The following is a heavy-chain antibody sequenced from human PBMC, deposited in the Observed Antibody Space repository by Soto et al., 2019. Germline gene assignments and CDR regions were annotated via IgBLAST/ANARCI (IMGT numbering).Heavy chain of an antibody. J-gene: IGHJ4*02. Sequence: QVQLVESGGGVVQPGRSLRLSCVPSGFTFSTYAMHWVRQAPGKGLEWVAIISYDGTNKNYADSVKGRFTISRDNSKNTLYLQMNSLRVEDTALYYCAKDRGRYCSGGTCYLFDSWGQGALVTVSS. D-gene: IGHD2-15*01. CDR2: ISYDGTNK. CDR1: GFTFSTYA. V-gene: IGHV3-30*04. CDR3: AKDRGRYCSGGTCYLFDS.